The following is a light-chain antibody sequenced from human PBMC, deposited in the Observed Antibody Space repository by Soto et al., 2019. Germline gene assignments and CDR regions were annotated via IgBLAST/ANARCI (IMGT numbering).Light chain of an antibody. CDR1: SSNIGAGYD. CDR3: QSYDNSLSGSWV. J-gene: IGLJ3*02. V-gene: IGLV1-40*01. Sequence: QSVLTQPPSVSGAPGQRVTISCTGSSSNIGAGYDVHWYQQLPGTAPKLLMYGNSNRPSGVPDRFSGSKSGTSASLAITGLQAEDEADYYCQSYDNSLSGSWVFGGGTKLTVL. CDR2: GNS.